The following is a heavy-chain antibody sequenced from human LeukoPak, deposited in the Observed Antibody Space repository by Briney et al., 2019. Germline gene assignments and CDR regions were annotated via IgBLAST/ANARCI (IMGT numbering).Heavy chain of an antibody. CDR1: GGSFSGYY. CDR3: ARGIYCSSTSCYNVLDY. J-gene: IGHJ4*02. Sequence: SETLSLTCAVYGGSFSGYYWSWIRQPPGKGLEWTGEINHSGSTNYNPSLKSRVTISVDTSKNQFSLKLSSVTAADTAVYYCARGIYCSSTSCYNVLDYWGQGTLVTVSS. V-gene: IGHV4-34*01. D-gene: IGHD2-2*02. CDR2: INHSGST.